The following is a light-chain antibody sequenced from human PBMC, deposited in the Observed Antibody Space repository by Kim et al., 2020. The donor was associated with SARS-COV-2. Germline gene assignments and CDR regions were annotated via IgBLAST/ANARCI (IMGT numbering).Light chain of an antibody. CDR3: QHYYNTPSLT. CDR1: QSLFSSVMKKNY. V-gene: IGKV4-1*01. CDR2: WAS. Sequence: DIVLTQSPDSLAVSLGETATINCKSSQSLFSSVMKKNYVAWYRQKPGQPPQLLIYWASTRGSGVPDRFSGRGSGTDFSLAISSLQAEDVAVYYCQHYYNTPSLTFGGGTKVDIK. J-gene: IGKJ4*01.